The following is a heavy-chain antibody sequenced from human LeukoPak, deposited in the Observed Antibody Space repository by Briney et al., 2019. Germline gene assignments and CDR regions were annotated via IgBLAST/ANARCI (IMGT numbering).Heavy chain of an antibody. CDR1: GFTFSSYS. CDR2: ISSSSSYI. D-gene: IGHD5-12*01. V-gene: IGHV3-21*01. CDR3: ARGWATPDAFDI. J-gene: IGHJ3*02. Sequence: GSLRLSCAASGFTFSSYSMNWVRQAPGKGLEWVSSISSSSSYIYYADSVKGRFTISRDNAKNSLYLQMNSLRAEDTAVYYCARGWATPDAFDIWGQGTMVTVSS.